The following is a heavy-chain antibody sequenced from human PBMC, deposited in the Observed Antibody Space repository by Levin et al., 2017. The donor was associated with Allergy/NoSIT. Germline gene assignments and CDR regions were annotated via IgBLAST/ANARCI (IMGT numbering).Heavy chain of an antibody. CDR1: GFTFSSYD. CDR3: VRDLYYGSGSQYYFDY. D-gene: IGHD3-10*01. Sequence: GESLKISCAASGFTFSSYDMNWVRQAPGKGLEWVSYITSSSGTINYADSVKGRFTISRDNAKNSLYLQMNSLIPEDTAVYYCVRDLYYGSGSQYYFDYWGQGTLVTVSS. V-gene: IGHV3-48*01. CDR2: ITSSSGTI. J-gene: IGHJ4*02.